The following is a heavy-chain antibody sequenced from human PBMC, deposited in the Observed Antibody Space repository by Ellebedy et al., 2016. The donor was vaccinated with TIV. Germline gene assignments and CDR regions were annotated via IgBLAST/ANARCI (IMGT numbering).Heavy chain of an antibody. CDR2: GYT. CDR3: AKGSFPFGDKSERIYSFQY. J-gene: IGHJ4*02. CDR1: GFTFSSHA. Sequence: PGGSLRLSCAASGFTFSSHAMSWVRQAPGKGLEWVGGYTNYADSVKGRFTISTHNSRNTLYLQMTNLRTEDTAVYYCAKGSFPFGDKSERIYSFQYWGQGTLVTVSS. V-gene: IGHV3-53*04. D-gene: IGHD3-10*01.